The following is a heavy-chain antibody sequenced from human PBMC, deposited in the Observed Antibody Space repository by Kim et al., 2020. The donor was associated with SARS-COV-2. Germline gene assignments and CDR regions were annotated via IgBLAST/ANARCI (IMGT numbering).Heavy chain of an antibody. CDR2: VNPGSGNA. Sequence: ASVKVSCKASGYTFSAYYINWVRQSSRQRLEWIGWVNPGSGNAGYAQDFRGRVTMTTDKSISTAYMELTYLTADDSAMYYCAAGLTTRIRTLRKDGIIPFYIDLWGRRTLVTVSS. CDR1: GYTFSAYY. V-gene: IGHV1-8*02. CDR3: AAGLTTRIRTLRKDGIIPFYIDL. D-gene: IGHD1-1*01. J-gene: IGHJ2*01.